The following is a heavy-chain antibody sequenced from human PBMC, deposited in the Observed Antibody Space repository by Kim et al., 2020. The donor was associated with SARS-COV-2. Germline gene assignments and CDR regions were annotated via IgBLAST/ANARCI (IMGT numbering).Heavy chain of an antibody. D-gene: IGHD2-15*01. CDR3: VRYCSGVTCDGQQSPFVY. CDR2: INHGGNDK. V-gene: IGHV3-7*01. CDR1: GFTFSFYW. Sequence: GGSLRLSCAASGFTFSFYWMSWVRQAPGKGLEWVASINHGGNDKYYVDSVKGRFTISRDNAKNSLSLQMNSLRADDTAVYYCVRYCSGVTCDGQQSPFVYSGQATLVTVST. J-gene: IGHJ4*02.